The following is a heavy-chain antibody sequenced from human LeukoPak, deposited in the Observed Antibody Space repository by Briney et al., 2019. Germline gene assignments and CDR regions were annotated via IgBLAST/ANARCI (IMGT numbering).Heavy chain of an antibody. D-gene: IGHD1/OR15-1a*01. CDR1: GFTFSNAW. J-gene: IGHJ4*02. V-gene: IGHV3-15*01. CDR3: SAGTGKTDLDY. Sequence: GGSLRLSCAASGFTFSNAWMSWVRQAPGKGLEWVGRIKMKTDVGTTDYAAPVKGRFTISRDDSINTLYLQMNSLKTEDTAVYFCSAGTGKTDLDYWGQGTLVTVSS. CDR2: IKMKTDVGTT.